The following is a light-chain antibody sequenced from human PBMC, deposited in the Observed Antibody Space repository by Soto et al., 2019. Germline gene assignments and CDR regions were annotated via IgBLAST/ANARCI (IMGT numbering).Light chain of an antibody. J-gene: IGKJ2*01. Sequence: IVLTQSPGTLSLSPGERATLSCRASQSVSSSYLAWYQQKPGQAPRLLIYGASSRATGIPDRFSGSGSGTGFTLTISRLEPEDFAVYYCQQYGSSPYTFGQGTKLEIK. V-gene: IGKV3-20*01. CDR2: GAS. CDR3: QQYGSSPYT. CDR1: QSVSSSY.